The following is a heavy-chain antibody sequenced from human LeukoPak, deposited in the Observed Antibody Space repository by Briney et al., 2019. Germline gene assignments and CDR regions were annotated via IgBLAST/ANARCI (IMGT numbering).Heavy chain of an antibody. J-gene: IGHJ4*02. CDR2: IKQDGSEK. Sequence: PGGSLRLSCAVSRFTSSNYWMSGVRQAPGKGLEWVANIKQDGSEKYYVDSVKGRFTISRDNAKNSLYLQMNSLRAEDRAVYYCARDRCSSTSCFIDYWGQGTLVTVSS. D-gene: IGHD2-2*01. V-gene: IGHV3-7*04. CDR3: ARDRCSSTSCFIDY. CDR1: RFTSSNYW.